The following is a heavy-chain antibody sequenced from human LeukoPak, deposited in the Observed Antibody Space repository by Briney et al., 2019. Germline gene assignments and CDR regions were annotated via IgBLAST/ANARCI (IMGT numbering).Heavy chain of an antibody. CDR1: GFTFDDYA. J-gene: IGHJ4*02. CDR2: ISWNSGSI. Sequence: GGSLRLSCAASGFTFDDYAMHWVRQAPGKGLEWVSGISWNSGSIGYADSVKGRFTISRDNAKNSLYLQMNSLRAEDTALYYCAKGWAREGGGFDYGGQGPLATV. V-gene: IGHV3-9*01. D-gene: IGHD1-26*01. CDR3: AKGWAREGGGFDY.